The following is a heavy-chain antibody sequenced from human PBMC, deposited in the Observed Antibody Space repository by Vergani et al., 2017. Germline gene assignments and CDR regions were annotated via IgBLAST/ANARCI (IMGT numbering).Heavy chain of an antibody. CDR1: GGSISSGDYY. CDR3: ARERATGYSYGDYGMDV. V-gene: IGHV4-30-4*08. Sequence: QVQLQESGPGLVKPSQTLSLTCTVSGGSISSGDYYWSWIRQPPGKGLEWIGYIYYSGSTSYTPSLKSRVTISVDTSKNQFSLKLSSVTAADTAVYYCARERATGYSYGDYGMDVWGQGTTVTVSS. D-gene: IGHD5-18*01. CDR2: IYYSGST. J-gene: IGHJ6*02.